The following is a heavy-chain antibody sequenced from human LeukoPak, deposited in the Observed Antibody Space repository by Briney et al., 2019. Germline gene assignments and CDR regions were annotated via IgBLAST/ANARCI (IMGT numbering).Heavy chain of an antibody. D-gene: IGHD2-2*01. J-gene: IGHJ6*02. Sequence: GASVKVSCKASGGTFSSYAISWVRQAPGQGLEWMGRIIPILGIANYAQKFQGRVTITADKSTSTAYMELSSLRSEDTAVYYCARDGEGYCSSTSCHPYYYYGMDVWGQGTTVTVPS. CDR1: GGTFSSYA. V-gene: IGHV1-69*04. CDR2: IIPILGIA. CDR3: ARDGEGYCSSTSCHPYYYYGMDV.